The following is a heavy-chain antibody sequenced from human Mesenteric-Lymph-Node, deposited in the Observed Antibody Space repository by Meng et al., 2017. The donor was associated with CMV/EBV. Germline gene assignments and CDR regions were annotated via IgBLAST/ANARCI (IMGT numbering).Heavy chain of an antibody. D-gene: IGHD4-11*01. Sequence: GGSLRLSCAASGFTFSDYYMNWVRQAPGKGLEWVSSISSSTIYYADSVKGRFTISRDNAKNSLYLQMNSLRAEDTAVYYCASSTTVTTNYYGMDVWGQGTTVTVSS. CDR1: GFTFSDYY. J-gene: IGHJ6*02. V-gene: IGHV3-69-1*01. CDR3: ASSTTVTTNYYGMDV. CDR2: ISSSTI.